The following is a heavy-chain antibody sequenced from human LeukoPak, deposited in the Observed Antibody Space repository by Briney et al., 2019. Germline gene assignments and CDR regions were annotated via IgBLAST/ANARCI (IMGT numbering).Heavy chain of an antibody. D-gene: IGHD3-3*01. V-gene: IGHV1-2*02. Sequence: ASVKVSCKASRYTLTSYYLHWVRQAPGQGPEWMGWINPNSGETNYAPKFQGRVTMTRDTSINAAYLELGGLRSDDTAVYYCARGSGYYAGAEYFEHWGQGTLVTVSS. CDR3: ARGSGYYAGAEYFEH. J-gene: IGHJ1*01. CDR2: INPNSGET. CDR1: RYTLTSYY.